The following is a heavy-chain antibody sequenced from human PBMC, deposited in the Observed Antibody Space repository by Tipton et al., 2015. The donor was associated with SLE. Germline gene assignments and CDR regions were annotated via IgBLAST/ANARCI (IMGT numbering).Heavy chain of an antibody. Sequence: SLRLSCAASGFTFDDYAMHWVRQAPGKGLEWVSGISWNSGSIGYADSVKGRFTISRDNAKNSLYLQMNSLRAEDTALYYCASGILSSAFDYWGQGTLVTVSS. D-gene: IGHD3-10*01. CDR1: GFTFDDYA. J-gene: IGHJ4*02. CDR3: ASGILSSAFDY. CDR2: ISWNSGSI. V-gene: IGHV3-9*01.